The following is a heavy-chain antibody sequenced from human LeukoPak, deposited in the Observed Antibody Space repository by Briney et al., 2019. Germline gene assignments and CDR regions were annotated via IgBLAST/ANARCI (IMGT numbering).Heavy chain of an antibody. CDR2: IIHSGST. D-gene: IGHD3-10*01. V-gene: IGHV4-34*12. CDR3: ASRPHSYYYGSGSYYYFDY. CDR1: GRSFSGYY. J-gene: IGHJ4*02. Sequence: PSETLSLTCALYGRSFSGYYWSWIRQPPGKGLEWIGEIIHSGSTNYNPSLKSRVTIAADTSKNQFSLKLSSVTAADTAVYYCASRPHSYYYGSGSYYYFDYGGQGTLVTVSS.